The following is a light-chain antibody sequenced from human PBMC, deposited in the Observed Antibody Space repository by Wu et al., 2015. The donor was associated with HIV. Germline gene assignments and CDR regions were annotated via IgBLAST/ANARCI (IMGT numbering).Light chain of an antibody. CDR1: HTINNY. CDR2: DTL. J-gene: IGKJ4*01. Sequence: EIVLTQSPATLSLSPGERATLSCRASHTINNYLAWYQQKPGQAPRLLIFDTLNRAAGIPARFSGSGSGTDFTLTISSLEPADFAVYYCQQRSSWPLTFGGGTKVEIK. CDR3: QQRSSWPLT. V-gene: IGKV3-11*01.